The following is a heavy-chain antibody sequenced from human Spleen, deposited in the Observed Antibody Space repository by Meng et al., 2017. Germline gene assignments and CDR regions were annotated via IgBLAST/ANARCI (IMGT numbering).Heavy chain of an antibody. D-gene: IGHD3-10*01. CDR2: IYHSGST. CDR3: ASSPPRLWFGELLWNMYYFDY. J-gene: IGHJ4*02. Sequence: SETLSLTCTVSGGSISSSSYYWGWIRQPPGKGLEWIGEIYHSGSTNYNPSLKSRVTISVDKSKNQFSLKLSSVTAADTAVYYCASSPPRLWFGELLWNMYYFDYWGQGTLVTVSS. V-gene: IGHV4-39*07. CDR1: GGSISSSSYY.